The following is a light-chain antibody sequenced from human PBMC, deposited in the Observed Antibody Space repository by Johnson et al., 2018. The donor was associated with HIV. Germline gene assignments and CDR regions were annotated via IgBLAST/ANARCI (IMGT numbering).Light chain of an antibody. Sequence: QSVLTQPPSVSAAPGQKVTISCSGSSSNIGNNYVSWYQHLPGTAPKLLIYENNKRPSGIPDRFSGSKYGTSATLGITGLQTGDEADYYCGTWDSSLSASYVFGTGTKVTVL. CDR2: ENN. CDR1: SSNIGNNY. CDR3: GTWDSSLSASYV. J-gene: IGLJ1*01. V-gene: IGLV1-51*02.